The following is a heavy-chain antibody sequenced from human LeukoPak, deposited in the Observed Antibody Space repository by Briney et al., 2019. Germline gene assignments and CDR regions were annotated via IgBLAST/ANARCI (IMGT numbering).Heavy chain of an antibody. V-gene: IGHV3-23*01. CDR3: AKRHSSGWYYFDY. D-gene: IGHD6-19*01. Sequence: GGSLRLSCAASGFTFSSDSMCWVRQAPGKGLEWVSAISGSGGSTYYADAVKGRFTISRDDSKNTLYLQMNTLRAEDTAVYYCAKRHSSGWYYFDYWGQGTLVTVSS. J-gene: IGHJ4*02. CDR1: GFTFSSDS. CDR2: ISGSGGST.